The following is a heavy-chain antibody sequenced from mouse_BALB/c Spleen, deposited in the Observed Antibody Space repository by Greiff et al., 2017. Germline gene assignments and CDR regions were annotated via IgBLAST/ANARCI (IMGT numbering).Heavy chain of an antibody. V-gene: IGHV14-3*02. J-gene: IGHJ1*01. Sequence: VQLQQSGAELVKPGASVKLSCTASGFNIKDTYMHWVKQRPEQGLEWIGRIDPANGNTKYDPKFQGKATITADTSSNTAYLQLSSLTSEDTAVYYCARCRYDGWYFDVWGAGTTVTVSS. CDR1: GFNIKDTY. D-gene: IGHD2-14*01. CDR2: IDPANGNT. CDR3: ARCRYDGWYFDV.